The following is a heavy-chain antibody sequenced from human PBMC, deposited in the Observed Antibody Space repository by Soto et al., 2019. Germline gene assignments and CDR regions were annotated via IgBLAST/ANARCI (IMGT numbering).Heavy chain of an antibody. V-gene: IGHV4-39*01. J-gene: IGHJ4*02. Sequence: QLQLQESGPGLVKPSETLSLTCTVSGGSISSSSYYWGWIRQPPGKGLEWIGSIYYSGSTYYNPSLKSRVTISVDTSKNQFSLKLCSVTAADTAVYYCARLGIFGVVNVDYWGQGTLVTVSS. CDR3: ARLGIFGVVNVDY. D-gene: IGHD3-3*01. CDR1: GGSISSSSYY. CDR2: IYYSGST.